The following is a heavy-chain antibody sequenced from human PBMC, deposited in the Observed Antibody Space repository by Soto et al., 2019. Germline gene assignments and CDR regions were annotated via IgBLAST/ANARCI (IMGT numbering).Heavy chain of an antibody. D-gene: IGHD1-26*01. V-gene: IGHV1-8*01. CDR2: MNPNSGNT. J-gene: IGHJ6*03. CDR1: GYTFTSYD. CDR3: ARGEHGVPSYYMDV. Sequence: ASVKVSCKASGYTFTSYDINWVRQATGQGLEWMGWMNPNSGNTGYAQKFQGRVTMTRNTSISTAYMELSSLRSEDTAVYYCARGEHGVPSYYMDVWGKGTTVTVSS.